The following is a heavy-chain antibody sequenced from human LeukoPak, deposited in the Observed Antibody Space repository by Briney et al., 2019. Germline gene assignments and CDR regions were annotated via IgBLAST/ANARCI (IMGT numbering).Heavy chain of an antibody. CDR3: ARDFEVGYGYGQPIDY. Sequence: GGSLRLSCAASGFTFSDYYMSWIRQAPGKGLEWVSYISSSGSTIYYADSVKGRFTISRDNAKNSLYLQMNSLRAEDTAVYYCARDFEVGYGYGQPIDYWGQGTLVTVSS. J-gene: IGHJ4*02. V-gene: IGHV3-11*01. D-gene: IGHD5-18*01. CDR1: GFTFSDYY. CDR2: ISSSGSTI.